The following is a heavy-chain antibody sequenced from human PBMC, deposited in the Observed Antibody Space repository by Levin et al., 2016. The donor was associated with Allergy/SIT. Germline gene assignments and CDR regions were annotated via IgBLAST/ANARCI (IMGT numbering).Heavy chain of an antibody. Sequence: VRQMPGKGLEWIGRIRSKANNYATAYAASVKGRFTISRDDSKSTAYLQMNSLQTEDTAVYYCTFIAATDAFDSWGQGTLVTVSS. V-gene: IGHV3-73*01. J-gene: IGHJ4*02. CDR2: IRSKANNYAT. D-gene: IGHD6-13*01. CDR3: TFIAATDAFDS.